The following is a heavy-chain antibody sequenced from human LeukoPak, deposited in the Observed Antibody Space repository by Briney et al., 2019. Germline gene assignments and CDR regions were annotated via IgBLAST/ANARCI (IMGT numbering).Heavy chain of an antibody. Sequence: GGSLRLSCAASEFIFSSYGMSWVRQAPGKGLEWVSAISASGGGTYYADSVKGRFTISRDNSRNTLYLEMNSLRAEDTAIYYCAKEVTPGALLYGPFDYWGQGTLVTGSS. CDR2: ISASGGGT. D-gene: IGHD4-23*01. CDR1: EFIFSSYG. V-gene: IGHV3-23*01. CDR3: AKEVTPGALLYGPFDY. J-gene: IGHJ4*02.